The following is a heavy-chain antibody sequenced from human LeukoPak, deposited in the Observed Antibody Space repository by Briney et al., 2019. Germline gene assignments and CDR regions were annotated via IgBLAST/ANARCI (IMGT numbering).Heavy chain of an antibody. Sequence: PSETLSLTCTVSGGSISSSSYYWSWIRQPPGEGLEWIGYIFYTGSTNYNPSLKTRVTISVDRSNKQFTLKLSSVTAAVTAVYYCARGSSWSFGTWGPGTLVTVSS. CDR1: GGSISSSSYY. J-gene: IGHJ5*02. V-gene: IGHV4-61*01. CDR2: IFYTGST. CDR3: ARGSSWSFGT. D-gene: IGHD6-19*01.